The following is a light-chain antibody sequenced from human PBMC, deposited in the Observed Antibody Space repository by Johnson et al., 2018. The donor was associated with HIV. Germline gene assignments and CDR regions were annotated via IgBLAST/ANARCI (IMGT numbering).Light chain of an antibody. CDR3: GTWESSLTFVV. J-gene: IGLJ1*01. V-gene: IGLV1-51*02. CDR2: ENN. Sequence: QSVLTQPPSVSAAPGQKVTISCSGSSSNIGNNYVSWYQQFPGTAPKLLIYENNKRPSGIPDRFSGSKSGTSATLGITGLQTGDEAYYYCGTWESSLTFVVFGTGTKVTVL. CDR1: SSNIGNNY.